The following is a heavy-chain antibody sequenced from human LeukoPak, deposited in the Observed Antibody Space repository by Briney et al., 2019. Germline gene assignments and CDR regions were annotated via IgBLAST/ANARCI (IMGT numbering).Heavy chain of an antibody. J-gene: IGHJ4*02. CDR3: ATVFKGSSLQDY. CDR2: IKMDERSA. D-gene: IGHD3-10*01. Sequence: PGGSLRLSCTVSVFTLTNNWMYWVRHAPGRGLVWVSRIKMDERSAVYADSVKGRFIISRDNAKNTVYLQMNSLRADDTAVYYCATVFKGSSLQDYWGQGTLVSVSS. V-gene: IGHV3-74*03. CDR1: VFTLTNNW.